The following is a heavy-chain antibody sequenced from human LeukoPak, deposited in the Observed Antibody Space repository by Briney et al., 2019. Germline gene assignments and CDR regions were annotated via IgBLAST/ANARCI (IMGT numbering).Heavy chain of an antibody. V-gene: IGHV1-18*01. D-gene: IGHD3-16*02. CDR3: ARVPYDYVWGSYRSLPDY. CDR2: ISAYNGNT. Sequence: ASVKVSCKASGYTFTSYGISWVRQAPGQGLEWMGWISAYNGNTNYAQKLQGRVTMTTDTSTSTAYMELRSLRSDDTAVYYCARVPYDYVWGSYRSLPDYWGQGTLVTVSS. J-gene: IGHJ4*02. CDR1: GYTFTSYG.